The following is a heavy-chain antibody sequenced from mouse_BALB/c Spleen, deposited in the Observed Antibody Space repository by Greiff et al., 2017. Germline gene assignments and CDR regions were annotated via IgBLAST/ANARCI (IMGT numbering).Heavy chain of an antibody. D-gene: IGHD1-1*01. Sequence: VQLQQSGAELVKPGASVKLSCTASGFNIKDSYMHWVKQRPEQGLEWIGRIDPANGNTKYDPKFQGKATITADTSSNTAYMQLSSLTSEDTAVYYCAPHYGSIYDAMVYLGQGTSGTGSS. V-gene: IGHV14-3*02. CDR1: GFNIKDSY. CDR3: APHYGSIYDAMVY. J-gene: IGHJ4*01. CDR2: IDPANGNT.